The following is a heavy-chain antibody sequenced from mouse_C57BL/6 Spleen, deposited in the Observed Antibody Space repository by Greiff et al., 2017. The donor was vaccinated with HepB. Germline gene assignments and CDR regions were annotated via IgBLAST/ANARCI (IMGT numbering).Heavy chain of an antibody. D-gene: IGHD3-2*02. CDR1: GFTFSSYG. Sequence: EVKLVESGGDLVKPGGSLKLSCAASGFTFSSYGMSWVRQTPDKRLEWVATISSVGSYTYYPDSVKGRFTISRDNAKNTLYLQMSSLKSEDTAMYYCARRRDSSGYYAMDYWGQGTSVTVSS. CDR2: ISSVGSYT. V-gene: IGHV5-6*02. CDR3: ARRRDSSGYYAMDY. J-gene: IGHJ4*01.